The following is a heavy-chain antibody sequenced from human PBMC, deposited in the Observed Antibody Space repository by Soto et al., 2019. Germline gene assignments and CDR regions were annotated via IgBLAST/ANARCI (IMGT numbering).Heavy chain of an antibody. Sequence: LKVSCKASGYTFTNFGISWVRQAPGQGLEWMGWISAYNGNTNYAQKFQGRVTMTTDTSTSTAYLELRSLRSDDTAVYYCARGGTPTDYWGQGTQVTVSS. CDR1: GYTFTNFG. CDR3: ARGGTPTDY. J-gene: IGHJ4*02. V-gene: IGHV1-18*01. D-gene: IGHD3-16*01. CDR2: ISAYNGNT.